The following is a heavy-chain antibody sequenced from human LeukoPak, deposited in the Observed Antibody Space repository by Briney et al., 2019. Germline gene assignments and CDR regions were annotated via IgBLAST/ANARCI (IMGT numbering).Heavy chain of an antibody. Sequence: ASVKVSCKASGYTFTGYYMHWVRQAPGQGLEWMGWINPNSGGTNYAQKFQGRVTMTRDTSISTAYIELSRLRSDDTAVYYCARGDEYHYYYYYMDVWGKGTTVTVSS. V-gene: IGHV1-2*02. CDR3: ARGDEYHYYYYYMDV. J-gene: IGHJ6*03. CDR2: INPNSGGT. CDR1: GYTFTGYY. D-gene: IGHD2-2*02.